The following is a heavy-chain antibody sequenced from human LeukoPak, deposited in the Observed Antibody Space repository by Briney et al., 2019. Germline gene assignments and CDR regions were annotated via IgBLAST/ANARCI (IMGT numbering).Heavy chain of an antibody. D-gene: IGHD6-13*01. Sequence: PSETLSLTCAVYGGSFSGYYWSWIRQPPGKGLEWIGEINHSGSTNYNPSLKSRVTISVDTSKNQFSLKLSSVTAADTAVYYCARSPRRIAAAGSRLDYWGQGTLVTVSS. CDR3: ARSPRRIAAAGSRLDY. V-gene: IGHV4-34*01. J-gene: IGHJ4*02. CDR1: GGSFSGYY. CDR2: INHSGST.